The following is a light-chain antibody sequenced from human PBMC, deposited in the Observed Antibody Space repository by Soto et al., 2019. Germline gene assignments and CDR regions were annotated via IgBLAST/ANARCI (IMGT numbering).Light chain of an antibody. CDR2: AAS. CDR3: LQDYNYPRT. Sequence: AIQMTQSPSSLSASVGDRVTITCRASQGIRNDLGWYQQKPGKAPKLLIYAASSLQSGGPSRFSGSGSVTDFNLTISSLQPEDFATYYCLQDYNYPRTFGQGTKVEIK. V-gene: IGKV1-6*01. J-gene: IGKJ1*01. CDR1: QGIRND.